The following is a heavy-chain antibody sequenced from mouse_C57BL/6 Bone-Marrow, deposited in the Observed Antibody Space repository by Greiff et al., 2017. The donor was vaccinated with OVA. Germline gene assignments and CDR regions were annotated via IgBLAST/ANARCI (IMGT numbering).Heavy chain of an antibody. CDR1: GYSITSGYY. D-gene: IGHD3-2*02. CDR3: ARGGQLRLSFDY. CDR2: ISYDGSN. Sequence: DVKLQESGPGLVKPSQSLSLTCSVTGYSITSGYYWNWIRQFPGNKLEWMGYISYDGSNNYNPSLKNRISITRDTAKNQFFLKLNSVTTEDTATYYCARGGQLRLSFDYWGQGTTLTVSS. J-gene: IGHJ2*01. V-gene: IGHV3-6*01.